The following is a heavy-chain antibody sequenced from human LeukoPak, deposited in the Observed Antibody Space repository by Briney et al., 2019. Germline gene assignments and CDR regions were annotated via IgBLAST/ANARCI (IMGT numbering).Heavy chain of an antibody. Sequence: GASVKVSCKASGYTFTSYGISWVRQAPGQGLEWMGWISAYNGNTNYAQKLQGRGTMTTDTSTSTAYMELRSLRSDDTAVYYCAREVAAAGPKFFDYWGQGTLVTVSS. CDR1: GYTFTSYG. V-gene: IGHV1-18*04. CDR2: ISAYNGNT. J-gene: IGHJ4*02. D-gene: IGHD6-13*01. CDR3: AREVAAAGPKFFDY.